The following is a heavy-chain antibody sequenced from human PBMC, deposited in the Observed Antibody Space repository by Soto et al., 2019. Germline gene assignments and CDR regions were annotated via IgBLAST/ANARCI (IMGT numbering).Heavy chain of an antibody. J-gene: IGHJ4*01. CDR3: AREGCSGGTCYRDFDY. Sequence: ASVKVSCKAFGYTFTDYLISWVRQAPGQGLEWMGWISAYDGDTNYAQRLQGRITLTTDTSTSTAYMELRGLRSDDTAVYYCAREGCSGGTCYRDFDYSG. CDR2: ISAYDGDT. CDR1: GYTFTDYL. D-gene: IGHD6-19*01. V-gene: IGHV1-18*04.